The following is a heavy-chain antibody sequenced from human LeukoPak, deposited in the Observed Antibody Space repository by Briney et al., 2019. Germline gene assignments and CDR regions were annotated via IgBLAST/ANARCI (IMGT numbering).Heavy chain of an antibody. Sequence: ASVKVSCKASGYTFTSYGISWVRQAPGQGLEWMGWISAYNGNTNYAQKFQGRVTMTRDTSISTAYMELSRLRSDDTAVYYCARGNYYDSSGYDNWFDPWGQGTLVTVSS. D-gene: IGHD3-22*01. CDR2: ISAYNGNT. J-gene: IGHJ5*02. CDR1: GYTFTSYG. CDR3: ARGNYYDSSGYDNWFDP. V-gene: IGHV1-18*01.